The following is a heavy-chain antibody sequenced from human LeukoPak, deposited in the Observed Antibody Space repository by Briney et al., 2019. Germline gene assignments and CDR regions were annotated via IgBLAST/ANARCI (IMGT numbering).Heavy chain of an antibody. V-gene: IGHV3-30*18. CDR3: AKGRAVVVAAAGDY. J-gene: IGHJ4*02. D-gene: IGHD2-15*01. Sequence: PGGSLRLSCAASGFTFSSYGMHWVRQAPGKGLEWVAVISYDGSNKYYADSVKGRFTISRDNSKNTLYPQMNSLRAEDTAVYYCAKGRAVVVAAAGDYLGQGTLVTVSS. CDR1: GFTFSSYG. CDR2: ISYDGSNK.